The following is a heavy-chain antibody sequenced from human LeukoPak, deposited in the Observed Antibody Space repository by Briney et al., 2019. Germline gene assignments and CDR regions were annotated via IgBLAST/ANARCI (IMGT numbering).Heavy chain of an antibody. D-gene: IGHD3-10*01. CDR2: ISYSGST. J-gene: IGHJ6*02. CDR1: GDSISNTNYY. Sequence: SETLSLTCTVSGDSISNTNYYWGWIRQPPGKGLEWIGSISYSGSTHYNPSLKSRVTISIDTSKNQFSLKLSSVTAADTAVYYCAREGSGSYYNDYYYGMDVWGQGTTVTVSS. CDR3: AREGSGSYYNDYYYGMDV. V-gene: IGHV4-39*07.